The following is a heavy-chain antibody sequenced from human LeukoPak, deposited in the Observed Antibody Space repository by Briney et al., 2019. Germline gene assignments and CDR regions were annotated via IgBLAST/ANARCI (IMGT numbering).Heavy chain of an antibody. CDR1: GFTFSSYS. Sequence: GGSLRLSCAASGFTFSSYSMNWVRQAPGKGLEWVSSISSSSSYIYYADSVEGRFTISREKAKNSLLLQMNSLRAEDTAVYYCARDGQTGTTVYWGQGTLVTVSS. V-gene: IGHV3-21*01. D-gene: IGHD1-7*01. J-gene: IGHJ4*02. CDR3: ARDGQTGTTVY. CDR2: ISSSSSYI.